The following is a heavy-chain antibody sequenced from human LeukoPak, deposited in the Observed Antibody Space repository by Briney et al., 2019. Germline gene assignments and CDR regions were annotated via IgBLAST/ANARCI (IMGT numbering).Heavy chain of an antibody. CDR1: GGSFSGYY. J-gene: IGHJ4*02. CDR2: NHNRGST. Sequence: SETLSLTCAVYGGSFSGYYWSWIRQPPGKGLEWIGENHNRGSTNYDPSLKSRGTMSGDPSKNQNSLKLNSVTAADTAVYYCARGGPGHYDGRIKPYYFDSWGQGTLVTVS. V-gene: IGHV4-34*01. D-gene: IGHD3-22*01. CDR3: ARGGPGHYDGRIKPYYFDS.